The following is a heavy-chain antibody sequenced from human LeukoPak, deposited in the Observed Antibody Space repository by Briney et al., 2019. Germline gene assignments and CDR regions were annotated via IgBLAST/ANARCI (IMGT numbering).Heavy chain of an antibody. D-gene: IGHD2-2*01. CDR3: AHSGILGYCSSTSCINWFDP. Sequence: SGPTLVNPTQTLTLTCTFSGFSLSTSGVGVGWIRQPPGKALEWLALNYWNDDKRYTPSLKSRLTITKDTSKNQVVLTMNNMDPVDTATYYCAHSGILGYCSSTSCINWFDPWGQGTLVTVSS. CDR1: GFSLSTSGVG. J-gene: IGHJ5*02. V-gene: IGHV2-5*01. CDR2: NYWNDDK.